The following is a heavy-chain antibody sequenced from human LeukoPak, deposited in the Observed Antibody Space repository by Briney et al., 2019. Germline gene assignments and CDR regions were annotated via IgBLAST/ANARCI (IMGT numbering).Heavy chain of an antibody. CDR1: GFTFSSYA. Sequence: GGSLRLSCAASGFTFSSYAMHWVRQAPGKGLEWVAVISYDGSNKYYADSVKGRFTISRDNSKNTLYLQMNSLRAEDTAVYYCARVRKQQQNWFDPWGQGTLVTVSS. CDR2: ISYDGSNK. J-gene: IGHJ5*02. CDR3: ARVRKQQQNWFDP. V-gene: IGHV3-30-3*01. D-gene: IGHD6-13*01.